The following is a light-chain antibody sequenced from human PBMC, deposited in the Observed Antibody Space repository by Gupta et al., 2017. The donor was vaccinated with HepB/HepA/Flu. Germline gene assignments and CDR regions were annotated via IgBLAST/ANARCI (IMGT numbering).Light chain of an antibody. Sequence: DIVMTQSPDSLAVSLGERATINCKSSQSGWYSSNNKNYLAWYQQRPGQPPKLLIYWASTRESGVPDRFSGSGSGTXFTLTIXSLQADDVAVYYCQQGYRTPYTFGXGTKLEIK. CDR1: QSGWYSSNNKNY. V-gene: IGKV4-1*01. CDR3: QQGYRTPYT. J-gene: IGKJ2*01. CDR2: WAS.